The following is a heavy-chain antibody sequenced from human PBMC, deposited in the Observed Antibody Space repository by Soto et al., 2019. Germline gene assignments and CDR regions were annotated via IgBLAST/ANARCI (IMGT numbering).Heavy chain of an antibody. J-gene: IGHJ5*02. CDR2: IYYSGST. V-gene: IGHV4-31*03. Sequence: TLSLTCTVSGGSISSGGYYWSWIRQHPGKGLEWIGYIYYSGSTYYNPSLKSRVTISVDTSKNQFSLKLSSVTAADTAVYYCARDRYDIVVGNWFDPWGQGTLVTVSS. CDR3: ARDRYDIVVGNWFDP. D-gene: IGHD2-15*01. CDR1: GGSISSGGYY.